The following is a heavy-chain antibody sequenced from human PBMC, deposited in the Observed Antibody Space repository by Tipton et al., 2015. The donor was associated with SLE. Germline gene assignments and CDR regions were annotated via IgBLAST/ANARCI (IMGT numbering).Heavy chain of an antibody. CDR3: VRVIGATKLDY. CDR1: GFSFSNYW. D-gene: IGHD2-21*01. Sequence: SLRLSCAAAGFSFSNYWMHWVRQAPGKGLVWVSRINSNGIMTDYADSVKGPFTTSRDTAKKTLYLQMNSLRAEDMAVYYGVRVIGATKLDYWGQVTLVTVSA. J-gene: IGHJ4*02. CDR2: INSNGIMT. V-gene: IGHV3-74*01.